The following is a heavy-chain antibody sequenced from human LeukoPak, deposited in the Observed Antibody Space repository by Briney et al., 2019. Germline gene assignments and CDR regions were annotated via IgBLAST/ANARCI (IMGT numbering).Heavy chain of an antibody. CDR1: GFTFSSYG. CDR2: IWYDGSNK. V-gene: IGHV3-33*01. J-gene: IGHJ3*02. Sequence: GGSLRLSCAASGFTFSSYGMHWVRQAPGKGLEWVAAIWYDGSNKYYADSVKGRFTISRDNSKNTLYLQMNSLRAEDTAVYYCARVMGSGPSDDAFDIWGQGTMVTVSS. D-gene: IGHD2-15*01. CDR3: ARVMGSGPSDDAFDI.